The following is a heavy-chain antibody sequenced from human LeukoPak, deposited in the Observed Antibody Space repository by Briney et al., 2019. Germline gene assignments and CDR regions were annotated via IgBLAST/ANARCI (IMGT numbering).Heavy chain of an antibody. CDR1: GFSFDDYA. CDR2: ISWSGSNI. Sequence: GGSLRLSCAASGFSFDDYAMHWVRQGPGKGLEWVSGISWSGSNIDYADSVKGRFTISRDNAKNSLYLQMNSLRAEDTALYFCVKDMEGYDILTGPFDHWGQGTLVTVSS. J-gene: IGHJ4*02. CDR3: VKDMEGYDILTGPFDH. V-gene: IGHV3-9*01. D-gene: IGHD3-9*01.